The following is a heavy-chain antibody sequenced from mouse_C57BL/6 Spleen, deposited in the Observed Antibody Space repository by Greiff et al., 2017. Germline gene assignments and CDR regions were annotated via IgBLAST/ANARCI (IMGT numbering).Heavy chain of an antibody. CDR2: IDPSDSYT. CDR3: ARIYGSSHYFDY. V-gene: IGHV1-69*01. J-gene: IGHJ2*01. CDR1: GYTFTSYW. Sequence: QVQLKQPGAELVMPGASVKLSCKASGYTFTSYWMHWVKQRPGQGLEWIGEIDPSDSYTNYNQKFKGKSTLTVDKSSSTAYMQLSSLTSEDSAVYYCARIYGSSHYFDYWGQGTTLTVSS. D-gene: IGHD1-1*01.